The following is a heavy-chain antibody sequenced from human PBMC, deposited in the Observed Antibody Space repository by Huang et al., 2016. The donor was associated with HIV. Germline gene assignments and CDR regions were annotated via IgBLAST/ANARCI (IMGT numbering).Heavy chain of an antibody. V-gene: IGHV5-51*01. Sequence: EVQLVQSGAEVKKPGESLKISCKGSGYRFRSNWIGWVRQMPGKGREWMGLSYPGDSDPRYIPPFQGQVTIAADKSINTAYLQWSSLKASDTAMYYCARLIGSPSFYYGLDVWGQGTTVTVSS. CDR2: SYPGDSDP. J-gene: IGHJ6*02. CDR3: ARLIGSPSFYYGLDV. D-gene: IGHD3-10*01. CDR1: GYRFRSNW.